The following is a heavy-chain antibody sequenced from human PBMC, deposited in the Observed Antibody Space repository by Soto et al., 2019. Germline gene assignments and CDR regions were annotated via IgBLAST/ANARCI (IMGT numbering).Heavy chain of an antibody. V-gene: IGHV1-69*12. Sequence: QVQLVQSGAEVKKPGSSVKVSCKASGGTFSNYAITWVRQAPGQGLEWMGGIIPFFVTANYSQKFQGRVTITADESTSTAYMELSSLTSYDTAVYFCARETAGVTAAMRGGYYYGMDVCGQGTTVTVSS. J-gene: IGHJ6*02. CDR3: ARETAGVTAAMRGGYYYGMDV. D-gene: IGHD2-2*01. CDR1: GGTFSNYA. CDR2: IIPFFVTA.